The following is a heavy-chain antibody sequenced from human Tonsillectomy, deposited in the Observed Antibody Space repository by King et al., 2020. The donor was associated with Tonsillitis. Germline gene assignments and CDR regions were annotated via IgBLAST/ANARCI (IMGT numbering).Heavy chain of an antibody. V-gene: IGHV3-33*05. CDR1: GFTFSSYA. CDR3: ARGKYGMDV. J-gene: IGHJ6*02. Sequence: VQLVESGGGVVRPGRSLRLSCAASGFTFSSYAMHWVRQAPGKGLEWVAVISYDGSKKYYADSVKGRFTISRDNAKNTLYLQMNSLRAEDTAVYYCARGKYGMDVWGQGTTVTVSS. CDR2: ISYDGSKK.